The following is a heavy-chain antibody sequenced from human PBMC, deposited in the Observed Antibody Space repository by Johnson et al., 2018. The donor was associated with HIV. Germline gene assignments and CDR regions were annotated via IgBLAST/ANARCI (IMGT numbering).Heavy chain of an antibody. Sequence: VQLVESGGGLVQPGGSLRLSCAASGFTVSSNYMSWVRQAPGQGLEWVSVIYSGGSTYYADSVKGRFTISRDNSKNTRYLQMNSLGAEDTAVYYCARDGGNDYGDYVGGGALDIWGQGTMVTVSS. CDR3: ARDGGNDYGDYVGGGALDI. CDR2: IYSGGST. V-gene: IGHV3-66*02. J-gene: IGHJ3*02. CDR1: GFTVSSNY. D-gene: IGHD4-17*01.